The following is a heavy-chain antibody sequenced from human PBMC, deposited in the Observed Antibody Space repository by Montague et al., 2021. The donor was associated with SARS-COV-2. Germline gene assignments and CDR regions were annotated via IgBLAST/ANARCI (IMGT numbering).Heavy chain of an antibody. CDR1: GFTVSSNY. J-gene: IGHJ3*02. V-gene: IGHV3-66*01. CDR2: IYSGGST. D-gene: IGHD3-22*01. CDR3: ARGGRYYDSRGYGDAFDI. Sequence: SLRLSCAASGFTVSSNYMNWVRQAPGKGLEWVSVIYSGGSTYYADSVKGRFTISRDNSKNTLYLQMNSVRAEDTAVYYCARGGRYYDSRGYGDAFDIWGRGTMVTVSS.